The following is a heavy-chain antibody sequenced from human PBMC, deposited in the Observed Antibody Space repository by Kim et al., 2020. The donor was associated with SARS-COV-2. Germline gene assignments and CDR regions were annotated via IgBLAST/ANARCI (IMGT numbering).Heavy chain of an antibody. V-gene: IGHV3-66*01. Sequence: GGSLRLSCAASGYTVTYSYMGWVRQAPGKGLEWVSFIYSGGNTIYADSVKGRLIISRDHSKKTLYLQMNNLRAEDTAVYYCSTVVFYYDAGYFKNWGQGTLVIVSS. D-gene: IGHD3-22*01. CDR2: IYSGGNT. CDR3: STVVFYYDAGYFKN. J-gene: IGHJ1*01. CDR1: GYTVTYSY.